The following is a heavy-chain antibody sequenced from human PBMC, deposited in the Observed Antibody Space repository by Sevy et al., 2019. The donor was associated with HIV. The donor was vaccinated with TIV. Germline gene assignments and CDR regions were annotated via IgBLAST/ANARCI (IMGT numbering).Heavy chain of an antibody. Sequence: ASVKVSCRASGYTFTSYDIHWVRQTTGQGLEWMGWMSPNSGNTGYAQKFQGRVTMTRDTSKGTAYMELSSLRSDDTAVYYCVRILSTSYYNYHALDFWGQGTTVTVSS. CDR3: VRILSTSYYNYHALDF. D-gene: IGHD2-2*01. J-gene: IGHJ6*02. V-gene: IGHV1-8*01. CDR1: GYTFTSYD. CDR2: MSPNSGNT.